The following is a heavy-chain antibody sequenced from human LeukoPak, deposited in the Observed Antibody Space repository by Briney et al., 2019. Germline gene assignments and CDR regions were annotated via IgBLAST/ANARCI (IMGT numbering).Heavy chain of an antibody. V-gene: IGHV3-23*01. Sequence: GGSLRLSCAASGFTFSSYGMSWVRQAPGKGLEWVSAISGSGGSTYYADFVKGRFTISRDNSKNTLYLQMNSLRAEDTAVYYCAKDIGFTAAAGANDYWGQGTLVTVSS. CDR3: AKDIGFTAAAGANDY. D-gene: IGHD6-13*01. J-gene: IGHJ4*02. CDR1: GFTFSSYG. CDR2: ISGSGGST.